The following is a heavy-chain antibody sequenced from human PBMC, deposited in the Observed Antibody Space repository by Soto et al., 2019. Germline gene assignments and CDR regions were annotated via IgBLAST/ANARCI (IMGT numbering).Heavy chain of an antibody. D-gene: IGHD2-15*01. CDR1: GGTFSSYA. V-gene: IGHV1-69*13. Sequence: SVKVSCKASGGTFSSYAISWVRQAPGQGLEWMGGIIPIFGTANYAQKLQGRVTITADESTSTAYMELSSLRSEDTAVYYCARGNGGGPSYYYYGMDVWGQGTTVTVSS. J-gene: IGHJ6*02. CDR3: ARGNGGGPSYYYYGMDV. CDR2: IIPIFGTA.